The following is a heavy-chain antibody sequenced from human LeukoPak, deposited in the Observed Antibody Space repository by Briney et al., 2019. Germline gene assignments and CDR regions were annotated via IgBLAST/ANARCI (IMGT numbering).Heavy chain of an antibody. J-gene: IGHJ4*02. CDR2: ISGSTSSI. D-gene: IGHD5-12*01. V-gene: IGHV3-48*01. Sequence: GGSPRLSCAASGFTFSNYNMNWVRQAPGKGLEWLSCISGSTSSIYYADSVKGRFTISRDNAKNSLFLQMNSLRAEDSAVYYCARGHSGYDFRVYWGQGILVTVSS. CDR3: ARGHSGYDFRVY. CDR1: GFTFSNYN.